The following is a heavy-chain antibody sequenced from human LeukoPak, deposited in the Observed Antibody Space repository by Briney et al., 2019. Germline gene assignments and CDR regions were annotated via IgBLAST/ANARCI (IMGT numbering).Heavy chain of an antibody. CDR3: ARHAYYYGSGSYYNSALIFDI. D-gene: IGHD3-10*01. CDR1: GYSFTGYY. V-gene: IGHV1-2*02. CDR2: INPNSGGT. Sequence: ASVKVSCKASGYSFTGYYIHWVRQAPGQGLEWMGWINPNSGGTNYAQKFQGRVTMTRDTSISTAYMELSRLRSDDTAVYYCARHAYYYGSGSYYNSALIFDIWGQGTMVTVSS. J-gene: IGHJ3*02.